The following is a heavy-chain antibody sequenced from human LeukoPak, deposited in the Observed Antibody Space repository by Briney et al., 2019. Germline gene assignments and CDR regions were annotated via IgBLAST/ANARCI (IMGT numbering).Heavy chain of an antibody. CDR3: ARGFGRVVPAANGNWYFDL. Sequence: SETLSLTCAVYGGSFSGYYWSWIRQPPGKGLEWLGEINHSGSTNYNPSLKSRVTISVDTSKNQFSLKLSSVTAADTAVYYCARGFGRVVPAANGNWYFDLWGRGTLVTVSS. V-gene: IGHV4-34*01. CDR1: GGSFSGYY. CDR2: INHSGST. J-gene: IGHJ2*01. D-gene: IGHD2-2*01.